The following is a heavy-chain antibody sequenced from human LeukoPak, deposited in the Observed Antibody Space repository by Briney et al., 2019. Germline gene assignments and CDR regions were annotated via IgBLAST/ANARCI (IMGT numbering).Heavy chain of an antibody. J-gene: IGHJ4*02. D-gene: IGHD5-18*01. CDR2: INPNSGDT. Sequence: APVKVSCKASGYTFIHYYIHWLRQAPGQGLEWMGWINPNSGDTNYAQKFQGRVTMTRDTSTTTVYMELSSLRSDDTAVYFCARVDTALNHWGQGTLVTVSS. V-gene: IGHV1-2*02. CDR1: GYTFIHYY. CDR3: ARVDTALNH.